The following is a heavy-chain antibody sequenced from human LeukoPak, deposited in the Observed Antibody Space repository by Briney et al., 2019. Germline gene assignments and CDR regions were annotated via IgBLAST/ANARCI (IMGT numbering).Heavy chain of an antibody. J-gene: IGHJ4*02. CDR2: IYSGGST. CDR1: GFTVSSNY. Sequence: GGSLRLSCAASGFTVSSNYMSWVRQAPGKGLEWVSVIYSGGSTYYADSVKGRFTISRDNSKNTLYLQMNSLRAEDTAVYYCARDCIAVAGTPFDYWGQGTLVTVSS. CDR3: ARDCIAVAGTPFDY. D-gene: IGHD6-19*01. V-gene: IGHV3-53*01.